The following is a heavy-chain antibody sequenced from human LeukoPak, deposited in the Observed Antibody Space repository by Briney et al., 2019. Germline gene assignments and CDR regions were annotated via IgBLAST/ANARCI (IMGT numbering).Heavy chain of an antibody. CDR3: AKRGFSNWDLDY. Sequence: GGSLRLSCATSGFTFSTYGLHWVRQAPGKGLEWVAFIRGDATAQLYADSVKGRFTISRDNSKTTVYLQMNSLRPEDTAVYYCAKRGFSNWDLDYWGQGTLVTVSS. D-gene: IGHD4-11*01. V-gene: IGHV3-30*02. J-gene: IGHJ4*02. CDR2: IRGDATAQ. CDR1: GFTFSTYG.